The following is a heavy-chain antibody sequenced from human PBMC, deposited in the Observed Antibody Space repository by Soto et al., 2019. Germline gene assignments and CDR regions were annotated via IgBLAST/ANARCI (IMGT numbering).Heavy chain of an antibody. CDR1: GDSVSSDSAA. V-gene: IGHV6-1*01. D-gene: IGHD2-15*01. J-gene: IGHJ4*02. CDR2: TYYRSKWYN. Sequence: PSQTLSLTCAISGDSVSSDSAAWNWIRQSPSRGLEWLGRTYYRSKWYNDYAASVKSRITINPDTSKNHFSLKMNSVTPEDTAVYYCSSWHYDYWGQGTLVTVSS. CDR3: SSWHYDY.